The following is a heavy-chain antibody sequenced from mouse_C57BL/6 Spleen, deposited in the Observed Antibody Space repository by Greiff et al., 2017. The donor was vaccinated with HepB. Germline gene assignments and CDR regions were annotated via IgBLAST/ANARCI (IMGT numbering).Heavy chain of an antibody. CDR3: ARYHEGFAY. CDR1: GYSFTGYY. Sequence: VQLQQSGPELVKPGASVKISCKASGYSFTGYYMNWVKQSPEKSLEWIGEINPSTGGTTYNQKFKAKATLTVDKSSSTAYMQLKSLTSEDSAVYYCARYHEGFAYWGQGTLVTVSA. V-gene: IGHV1-42*01. J-gene: IGHJ3*01. CDR2: INPSTGGT.